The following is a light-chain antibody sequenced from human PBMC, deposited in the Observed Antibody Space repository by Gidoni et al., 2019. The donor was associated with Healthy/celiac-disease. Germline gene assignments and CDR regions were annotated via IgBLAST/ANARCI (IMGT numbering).Light chain of an antibody. CDR3: CSYAGSYTYVV. CDR2: DVS. V-gene: IGLV2-11*01. J-gene: IGLJ2*01. Sequence: QSALTQPRSVSGSPGQSGTISCTGTSRDVDGYNYVSWYQQHPGNAPKLMIYDVSKRPSGVPDRFSGSKSGNTASLTISGLQAEDEADYYCCSYAGSYTYVVFGGGTKLTVL. CDR1: SRDVDGYNY.